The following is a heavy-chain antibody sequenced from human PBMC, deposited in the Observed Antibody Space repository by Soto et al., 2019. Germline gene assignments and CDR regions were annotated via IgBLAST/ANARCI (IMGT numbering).Heavy chain of an antibody. J-gene: IGHJ6*02. CDR2: ISYDGSNK. CDR3: AKDQLPYDFWSGHYYYYGMDV. CDR1: RFTFSSYG. Sequence: QVQLVESGGGVVQPGRSLRLSCAASRFTFSSYGMHWVRQAPGKGLEWVAVISYDGSNKYYADSVKGRFTISRDNSKNTLYLQMNSLRAEDTAVYYCAKDQLPYDFWSGHYYYYGMDVRGQGTTVTVSS. V-gene: IGHV3-30*18. D-gene: IGHD3-3*01.